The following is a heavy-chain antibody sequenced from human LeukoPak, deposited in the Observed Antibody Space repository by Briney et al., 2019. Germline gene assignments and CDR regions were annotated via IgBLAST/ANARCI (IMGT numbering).Heavy chain of an antibody. V-gene: IGHV3-7*02. Sequence: GGSLRLSCAASEFTFSIYWMNWVRQAPGKGLEWVANIKQDGSEKYYVDSVKGRFTISRDNAKKSLYLQMNGLRADDTAVYYCARGRSITLLRGVAMSDGFDIWGQGTMVTVSP. CDR3: ARGRSITLLRGVAMSDGFDI. D-gene: IGHD3-10*01. J-gene: IGHJ3*02. CDR2: IKQDGSEK. CDR1: EFTFSIYW.